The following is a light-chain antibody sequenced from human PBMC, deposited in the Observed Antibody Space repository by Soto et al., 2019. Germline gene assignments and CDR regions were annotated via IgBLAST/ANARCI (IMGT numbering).Light chain of an antibody. CDR3: QQYNNWWT. CDR1: QSVSGF. CDR2: DAS. Sequence: DIALTQSPGPLSLSPGESATLSCRASQSVSGFLVWYQQKPGQAPRVLIYDASNRATGIPARFSGSGSGTDFTLTISSLEPEDSAVYYCQQYNNWWTLGQGTKVDIK. V-gene: IGKV3-11*01. J-gene: IGKJ1*01.